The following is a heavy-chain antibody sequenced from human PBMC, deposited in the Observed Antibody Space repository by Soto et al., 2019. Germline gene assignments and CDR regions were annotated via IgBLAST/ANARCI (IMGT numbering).Heavy chain of an antibody. CDR2: FYSGGST. Sequence: EVQLEESGGGLVQPGGSLRLSCVVSGFTVSRNYMSWVRQAPGKGLEWVSVFYSGGSTYYADSVKGRFTISRHNSKNTLYLQMNSLRAEDTAVYYCARGGNPNYYWGQGTLVTVSS. CDR1: GFTVSRNY. CDR3: ARGGNPNYY. D-gene: IGHD4-4*01. V-gene: IGHV3-53*04. J-gene: IGHJ4*02.